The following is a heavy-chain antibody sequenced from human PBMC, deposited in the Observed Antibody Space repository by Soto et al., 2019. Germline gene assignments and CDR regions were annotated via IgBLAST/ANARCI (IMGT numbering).Heavy chain of an antibody. CDR3: AKRSYGSGSYSYYFDY. Sequence: GGSLRLSCAASGFTFSSYAMSWVRQAPGKGLEWVSAISGSGGSTYYADSVKGRFTISRDNSKNTLYLQMNSLRAEDTAVYYCAKRSYGSGSYSYYFDYWGQGTLVTVS. V-gene: IGHV3-23*01. D-gene: IGHD3-10*01. J-gene: IGHJ4*02. CDR1: GFTFSSYA. CDR2: ISGSGGST.